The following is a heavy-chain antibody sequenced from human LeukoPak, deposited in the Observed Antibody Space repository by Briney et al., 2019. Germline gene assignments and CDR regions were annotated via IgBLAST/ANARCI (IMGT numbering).Heavy chain of an antibody. CDR3: ARESRAAAAAFDI. CDR1: GYTFTGYY. V-gene: IGHV1-2*02. J-gene: IGHJ3*02. Sequence: ASVKVSCKASGYTFTGYYMHWVRQAPGQGLEWMGWINPNSGGTKYAQKFQGRVTMTRDTSISTAYMELSRLRSDDTAVYYCARESRAAAAAFDIWGQGTMVTVSS. CDR2: INPNSGGT. D-gene: IGHD6-13*01.